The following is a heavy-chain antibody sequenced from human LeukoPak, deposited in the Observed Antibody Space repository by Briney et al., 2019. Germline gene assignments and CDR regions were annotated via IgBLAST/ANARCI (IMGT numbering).Heavy chain of an antibody. V-gene: IGHV1-18*01. CDR2: ISAYNGNT. CDR1: GYTFPSYD. J-gene: IGHJ5*02. D-gene: IGHD3-10*01. CDR3: ARGLGITMVRQPSGGWFDP. Sequence: ASVKVSCKASGYTFPSYDISWVRQAPGQGLEWMGWISAYNGNTNYAQKFQGRVTMTTDTSTSTAYMELRSLRSDDTAVYYCARGLGITMVRQPSGGWFDPWGQGTLVTVSS.